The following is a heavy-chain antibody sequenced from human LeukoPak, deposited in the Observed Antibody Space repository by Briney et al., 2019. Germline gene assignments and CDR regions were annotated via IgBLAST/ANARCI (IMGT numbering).Heavy chain of an antibody. D-gene: IGHD6-19*01. CDR2: INWNTNSI. CDR3: AKGSSGWSTDAFDI. CDR1: GFTFDDYA. Sequence: GGSLRLPCAASGFTFDDYAMHWVRQAPGKGLEWVSGINWNTNSIKYADSVKGRFTISRDNAKNSLYLQMSSLRAEDTAFYYCAKGSSGWSTDAFDIWGQGTMVTVSS. V-gene: IGHV3-9*01. J-gene: IGHJ3*02.